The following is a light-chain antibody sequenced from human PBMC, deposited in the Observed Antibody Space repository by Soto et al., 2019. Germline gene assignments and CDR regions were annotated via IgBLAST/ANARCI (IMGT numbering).Light chain of an antibody. CDR3: QQFNSYPLT. V-gene: IGKV1-13*02. CDR2: DAS. Sequence: AIQLTQSPSSLSASVGDRVTITCRASQGIVCAVAWYQQRPGEAPRFLIYDASTLGTGVPLRFSGSGSGTYFTLTIGTLQLEDFATYSCQQFNSYPLTFGGRTKVDIK. CDR1: QGIVCA. J-gene: IGKJ4*01.